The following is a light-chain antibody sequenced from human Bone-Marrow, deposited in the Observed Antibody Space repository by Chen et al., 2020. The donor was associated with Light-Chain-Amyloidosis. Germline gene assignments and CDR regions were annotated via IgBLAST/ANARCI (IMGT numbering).Light chain of an antibody. J-gene: IGKJ4*02. CDR3: QQSYSLPLT. V-gene: IGKV1-39*01. CDR2: LAS. CDR1: HHIENY. Sequence: DIRMPQYPPSLSASVGDKITISCRTSHHIENYLNWYQQKPGAAPKLLIFLASRLQSGVPSRFSGRGSGTSFTLTIDNLQPEDFATYYCQQSYSLPLTFGGGTKV.